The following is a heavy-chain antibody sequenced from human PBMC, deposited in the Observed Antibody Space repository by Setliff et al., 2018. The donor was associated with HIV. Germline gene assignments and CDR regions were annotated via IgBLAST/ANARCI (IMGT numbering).Heavy chain of an antibody. CDR2: VSRSSSTI. J-gene: IGHJ4*02. CDR3: ARGYYDSRGYYYPFDY. V-gene: IGHV3-48*04. D-gene: IGHD3-22*01. Sequence: GGSLRLSCVASGFTFNNYNMNWVRQAPGKGLEWVSYVSRSSSTIYYADSVKGRFTISRDNAKNSLYLQMNSLRAEDTAVYYCARGYYDSRGYYYPFDYWGQGTLVTVSS. CDR1: GFTFNNYN.